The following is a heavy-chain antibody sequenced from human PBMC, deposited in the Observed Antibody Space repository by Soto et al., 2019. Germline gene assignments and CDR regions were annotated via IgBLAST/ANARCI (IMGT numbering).Heavy chain of an antibody. CDR2: INAGNGNT. D-gene: IGHD3-10*01. Sequence: ASVKVSCKASGYTFTSYAMHWVRQAPGQRLEWMGWINAGNGNTKYSQKFQGRVTITRDTSASTAYMELSSLRSEDTAVYYCARDWREALWFGEPLFHWGQGTLVTVSS. V-gene: IGHV1-3*01. CDR3: ARDWREALWFGEPLFH. J-gene: IGHJ4*02. CDR1: GYTFTSYA.